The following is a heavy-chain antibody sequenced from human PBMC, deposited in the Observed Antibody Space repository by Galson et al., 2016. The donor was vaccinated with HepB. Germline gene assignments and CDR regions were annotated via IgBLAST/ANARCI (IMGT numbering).Heavy chain of an antibody. D-gene: IGHD4-17*01. V-gene: IGHV3-7*05. CDR1: GFTFSSYW. CDR3: ARDLNGDYSY. CDR2: IDEDGSDR. J-gene: IGHJ4*02. Sequence: SLRLSCAASGFTFSSYWMAWVRQAPGKGLEWVANIDEDGSDRYYVDSVKGRFTVSRDNAKNSLYLQMNSLRVEDTAVYYCARDLNGDYSYWGQGTLVSVSS.